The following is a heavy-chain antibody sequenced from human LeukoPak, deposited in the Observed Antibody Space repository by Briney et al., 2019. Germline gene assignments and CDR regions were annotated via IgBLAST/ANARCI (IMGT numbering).Heavy chain of an antibody. CDR2: INPSGGST. V-gene: IGHV1-46*01. CDR3: ARDPPPPARHLHFDY. J-gene: IGHJ4*02. D-gene: IGHD6-6*01. Sequence: ASVKVSCKASGFIFTKYGISWVRQAPGQGLEWVGIINPSGGSTSYAQKFQGRVTMTRDTSTSTVYMELSSLRSEDTAVYYCARDPPPPARHLHFDYWGQGTLVTVSS. CDR1: GFIFTKYG.